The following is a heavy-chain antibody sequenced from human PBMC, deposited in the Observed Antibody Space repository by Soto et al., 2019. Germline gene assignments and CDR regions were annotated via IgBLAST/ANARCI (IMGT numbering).Heavy chain of an antibody. CDR2: IKQDGSQK. Sequence: PGGSLRLSCAASGFSFSSYLMNWVRQAPGKGLEWVANIKQDGSQKYYVDSVKGRFTISRDNAKNTLSLQMNSLRADDTAVYYCARDLGGPDYWGRGTSVTVSS. D-gene: IGHD3-16*01. CDR3: ARDLGGPDY. V-gene: IGHV3-7*01. CDR1: GFSFSSYL. J-gene: IGHJ4*02.